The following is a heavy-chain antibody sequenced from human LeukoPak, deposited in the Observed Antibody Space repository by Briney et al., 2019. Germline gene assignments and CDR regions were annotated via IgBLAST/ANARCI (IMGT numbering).Heavy chain of an antibody. CDR1: GYSFNDYW. Sequence: GESLKISCMGSGYSFNDYWIGWVRQMPGKGLEWMGLIYPGDSDTKYSPSFQGQVTISADKSISTAYLQWSSLKASDTAMYYCARQKSSGWSAYYYGMDVWGQGTTVTVSS. CDR3: ARQKSSGWSAYYYGMDV. CDR2: IYPGDSDT. J-gene: IGHJ6*02. V-gene: IGHV5-51*01. D-gene: IGHD6-19*01.